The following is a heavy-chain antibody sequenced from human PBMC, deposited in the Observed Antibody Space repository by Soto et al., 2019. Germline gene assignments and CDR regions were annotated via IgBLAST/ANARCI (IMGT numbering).Heavy chain of an antibody. D-gene: IGHD3-22*01. CDR3: AREFVDSSGYPDY. V-gene: IGHV3-33*01. J-gene: IGHJ4*02. CDR2: IWYDGSNE. Sequence: QVQLVESGGGVVQPGRSLGLSCAASGFTFSRYGMHWVRQAPGKGLEWVAGIWYDGSNENYADSVKGRFTISRDNSKNTLHLQINSLRAEDTAVYYCAREFVDSSGYPDYWGQGTLVTVSS. CDR1: GFTFSRYG.